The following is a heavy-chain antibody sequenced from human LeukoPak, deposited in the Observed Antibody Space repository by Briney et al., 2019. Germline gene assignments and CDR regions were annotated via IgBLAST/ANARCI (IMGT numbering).Heavy chain of an antibody. CDR2: FDPEDGET. V-gene: IGHV1-24*01. Sequence: ASVKVSCKVSGYTLTELSMHWVRQAPGKGLEWMGGFDPEDGETIYAQKFQGRVTMTEDTSTDTAYMELSSLRSEDTAVYYCATDVADLGVVISAFDIWGQGTMVTVSS. CDR1: GYTLTELS. D-gene: IGHD3-3*01. CDR3: ATDVADLGVVISAFDI. J-gene: IGHJ3*02.